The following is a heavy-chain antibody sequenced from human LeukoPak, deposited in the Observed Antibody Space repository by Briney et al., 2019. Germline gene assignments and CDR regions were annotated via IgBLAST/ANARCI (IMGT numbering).Heavy chain of an antibody. CDR3: AKERDYGHLDY. J-gene: IGHJ4*02. D-gene: IGHD4-17*01. Sequence: GGSLRLSCAASGFTFSTYAMSWVRQAPGKGLEWVSGISGSGTHTYYADSVKGRFTISRDNSKNTLYLQMNGLRAEDTAVYYCAKERDYGHLDYWGQGTLVTVSS. CDR2: ISGSGTHT. CDR1: GFTFSTYA. V-gene: IGHV3-23*01.